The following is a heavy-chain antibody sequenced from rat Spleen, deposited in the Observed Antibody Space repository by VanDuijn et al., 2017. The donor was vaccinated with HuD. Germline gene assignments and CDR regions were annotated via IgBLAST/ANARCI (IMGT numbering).Heavy chain of an antibody. Sequence: EVQLVESGGGLVQPGNSLKLSCAASGFTFINYGMAWVRQAPTRGLEWVAAIIYDGTRTFYRDSVKGRFTISRDNAKSTLYLQMDSLTSEDTATYYCATGPRILRIDWFVYWGQGTLVTVSS. CDR3: ATGPRILRIDWFVY. V-gene: IGHV5S10*01. D-gene: IGHD1-6*01. CDR2: IIYDGTRT. J-gene: IGHJ3*01. CDR1: GFTFINYG.